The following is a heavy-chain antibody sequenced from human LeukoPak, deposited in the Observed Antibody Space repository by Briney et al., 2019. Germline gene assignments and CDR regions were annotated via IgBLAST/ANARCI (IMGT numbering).Heavy chain of an antibody. CDR1: GYTFTNYG. CDR2: MNPNSGNT. Sequence: ASVKVSCKASGYTFTNYGINWVRQATGQGLEWMGWMNPNSGNTGYAQKFQGRVTITRNTSISTAYMELSSLRSEDTAVYYCARGQGYSSSWGIDPWGQGTLVTVSS. D-gene: IGHD6-13*01. J-gene: IGHJ5*02. V-gene: IGHV1-8*03. CDR3: ARGQGYSSSWGIDP.